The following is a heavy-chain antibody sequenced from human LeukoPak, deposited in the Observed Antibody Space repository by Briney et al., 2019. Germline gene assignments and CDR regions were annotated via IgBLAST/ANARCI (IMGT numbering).Heavy chain of an antibody. CDR3: ARDLTVGPIFIDY. V-gene: IGHV3-11*06. Sequence: GGSLRLSCEASGLTVSDYYMNWIRQAPGKGLEWVSYIDRSGTYTNYADSVKGRFTISRDNAKNSLYLQMNSLRAEDTAVYYWARDLTVGPIFIDYWGQGTLVAVSS. D-gene: IGHD1-26*01. J-gene: IGHJ4*02. CDR2: IDRSGTYT. CDR1: GLTVSDYY.